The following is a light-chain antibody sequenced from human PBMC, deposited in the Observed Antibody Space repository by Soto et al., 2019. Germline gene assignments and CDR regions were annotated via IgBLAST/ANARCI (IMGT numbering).Light chain of an antibody. V-gene: IGKV1-5*03. CDR3: QQYDTYPWT. J-gene: IGKJ1*01. CDR2: KAS. CDR1: QSISSW. Sequence: DIKMTQSPSTLSASVGDRVTITCRASQSISSWLVWHQQKAGKAPKLLIYKASSLESGVPSRFSGSGSGTEFTLTISSLQPDDFATYYCQQYDTYPWTFGQGTKVEI.